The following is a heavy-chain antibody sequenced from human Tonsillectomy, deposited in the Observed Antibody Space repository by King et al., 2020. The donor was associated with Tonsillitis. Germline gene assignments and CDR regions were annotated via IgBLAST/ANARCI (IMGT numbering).Heavy chain of an antibody. Sequence: VQLVESGGGLVKPGGSLRLSCAASGFTFSDHYMNWIRQAPGKGLEWVSYISSSSTYINYADSLKGRFTISRDNAKNSLYLQINSLRAEDTAVYYCARDLVTTTNWFDPWGQGTLVTVSS. CDR2: ISSSSTYI. V-gene: IGHV3-11*05. CDR1: GFTFSDHY. J-gene: IGHJ5*02. D-gene: IGHD5-12*01. CDR3: ARDLVTTTNWFDP.